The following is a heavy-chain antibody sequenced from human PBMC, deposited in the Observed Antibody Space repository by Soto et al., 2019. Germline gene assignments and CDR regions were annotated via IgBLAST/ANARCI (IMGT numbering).Heavy chain of an antibody. Sequence: GGSLRLSCAASGFTFSSYSMNWVRQAPGKGLEWVSSISSSSSYIYYADSVKGRFTISGDNAKNSLYLQMNSLRAEDTAVYYCARGEHLQGFDPWGQGTLVTVS. J-gene: IGHJ5*02. CDR3: ARGEHLQGFDP. CDR1: GFTFSSYS. V-gene: IGHV3-21*01. CDR2: ISSSSSYI.